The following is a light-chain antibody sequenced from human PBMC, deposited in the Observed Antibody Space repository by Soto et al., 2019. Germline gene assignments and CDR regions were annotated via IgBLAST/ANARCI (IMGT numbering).Light chain of an antibody. J-gene: IGKJ1*01. CDR1: QSISSY. CDR2: AAS. CDR3: QQTYSTPPT. V-gene: IGKV1-39*01. Sequence: DIQMTQSPSSLSASVGDRVTITCRASQSISSYLNWYQQKPGKAPKLLIYAASSLQSGVPSRLSGSGSATDFTLTISSLQPEDFATYYCQQTYSTPPTFGQGTKVEIK.